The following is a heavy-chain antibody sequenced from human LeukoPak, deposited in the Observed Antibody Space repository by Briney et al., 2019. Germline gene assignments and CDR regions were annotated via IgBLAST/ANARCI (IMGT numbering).Heavy chain of an antibody. D-gene: IGHD6-6*01. CDR3: ARLDEYSSSSRYYGMDV. Sequence: SVKVSCKASGSTFSSYGISWVRQAPGQGLEWMGGIIPIFGTANYAQKFQGRVTITADESTSTAYMELSSLRSEDTAVYYCARLDEYSSSSRYYGMDVWGQGTTVTVSS. V-gene: IGHV1-69*13. CDR2: IIPIFGTA. J-gene: IGHJ6*02. CDR1: GSTFSSYG.